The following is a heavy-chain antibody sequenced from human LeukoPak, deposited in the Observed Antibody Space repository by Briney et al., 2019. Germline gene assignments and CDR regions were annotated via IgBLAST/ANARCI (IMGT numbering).Heavy chain of an antibody. CDR1: GYTLTELS. V-gene: IGHV1-24*01. J-gene: IGHJ4*02. CDR2: FDPEDGET. D-gene: IGHD4-17*01. CDR3: ARDWGYGDYAHY. Sequence: ASVKVSCKVSGYTLTELSMHWVRQAPGKGLEWMGGFDPEDGETIYAQKFQGRVTMTEDTSTDTAYMELSSLRSEDTAVYYCARDWGYGDYAHYWGQGTLVTVSS.